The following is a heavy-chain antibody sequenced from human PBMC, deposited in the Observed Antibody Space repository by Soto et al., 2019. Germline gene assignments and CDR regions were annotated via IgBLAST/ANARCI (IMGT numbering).Heavy chain of an antibody. J-gene: IGHJ6*02. V-gene: IGHV4-39*01. D-gene: IGHD6-13*01. CDR2: IYYSGST. CDR1: GGSISSSSYY. CDR3: ARHMGGGSWYDFDYYGMDV. Sequence: SETLSLTCTVSGGSISSSSYYWGWIRQPPGKGLEWIGSIYYSGSTYYNPSLKSRVTISVDTSKSQFSLKLSSVTAADTAVYYCARHMGGGSWYDFDYYGMDVWGQGTTVTVSS.